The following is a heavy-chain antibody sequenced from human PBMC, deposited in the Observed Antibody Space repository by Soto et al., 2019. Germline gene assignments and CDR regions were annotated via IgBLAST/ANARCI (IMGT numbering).Heavy chain of an antibody. CDR1: GGSISSGGYS. CDR3: ARGMTTVTTFDF. CDR2: IYHSGST. Sequence: SETLSLTCAVSGGSISSGGYSCNWIRQPPGKGLEWIGYIYHSGSTYYNPSLKSRVTISVDRSKNQFSLKLSSVTAADTAVYDCARGMTTVTTFDFRGQGTLVTVSS. V-gene: IGHV4-30-2*01. D-gene: IGHD4-17*01. J-gene: IGHJ4*02.